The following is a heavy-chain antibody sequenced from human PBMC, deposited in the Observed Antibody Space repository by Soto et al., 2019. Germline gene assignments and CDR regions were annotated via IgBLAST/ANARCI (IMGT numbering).Heavy chain of an antibody. CDR1: GYTFTSYG. CDR3: ARSIAAAFDFGQ. D-gene: IGHD6-13*01. CDR2: ISAYNGNT. J-gene: IGHJ4*02. V-gene: IGHV1-18*01. Sequence: QVQLVQSGAEVKKPGASVKVSCKASGYTFTSYGISWVRQAPGQGLEWMGWISAYNGNTNYAQKLQGRVTMTTDTSKSTGYMEARSLRSDGTAVDFCARSIAAAFDFGQLGQGTLVTVSS.